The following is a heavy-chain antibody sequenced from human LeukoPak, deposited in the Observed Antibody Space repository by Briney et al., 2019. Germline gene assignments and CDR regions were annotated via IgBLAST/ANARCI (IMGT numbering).Heavy chain of an antibody. J-gene: IGHJ3*02. D-gene: IGHD1-1*01. CDR3: AKALGERHLTYAFDI. Sequence: GRSMRPSSAASGFRFSSYGTHWGRPAPNKVLEWVAGISKDGSSTFYADSCRFTLFRDNSKNTLFMQMNSMRIEDTAVYYCAKALGERHLTYAFDIWGQGTMVTVSS. CDR2: ISKDGSST. CDR1: GFRFSSYG. V-gene: IGHV3-30*18.